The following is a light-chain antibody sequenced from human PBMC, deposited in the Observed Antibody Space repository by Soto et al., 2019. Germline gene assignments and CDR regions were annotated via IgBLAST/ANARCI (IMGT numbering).Light chain of an antibody. CDR1: SSDIGSGYAY. V-gene: IGLV2-14*01. CDR3: SSYTTYDTVV. J-gene: IGLJ2*01. CDR2: EVR. Sequence: QSVLTQPASVSGSPGQSITISCTGTSSDIGSGYAYVSWYQQHTGKAPKVIIYEVRHRPSSVSSRFSGSKSGNTASLTISGRQAEDEAHYYCSSYTTYDTVVFGGGTKLTVL.